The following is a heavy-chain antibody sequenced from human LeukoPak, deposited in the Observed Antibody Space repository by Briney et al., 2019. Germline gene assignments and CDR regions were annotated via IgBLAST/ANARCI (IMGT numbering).Heavy chain of an antibody. V-gene: IGHV1-2*06. CDR3: TRPSYSGSSTTGDY. J-gene: IGHJ4*02. CDR1: GYTFTNSY. CDR2: INPNSGGT. Sequence: ASVKVSCKASGYTFTNSYMHWVRQVPGQGLEWMGRINPNSGGTNYAQKFQGRVTMTRDTSINTAYMEVSRLRSDDTAVYYCTRPSYSGSSTTGDYWGQGTLVTVSS. D-gene: IGHD1-26*01.